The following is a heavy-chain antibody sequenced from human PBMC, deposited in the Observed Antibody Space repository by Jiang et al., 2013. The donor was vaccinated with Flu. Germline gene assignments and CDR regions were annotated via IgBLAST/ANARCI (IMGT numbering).Heavy chain of an antibody. J-gene: IGHJ6*02. Sequence: RLSCAASGFTFSSYAMSWVRQAPGKGLEWVSGISGSGGITRNADSVKGRFTISRDNSKNTVYLQMNSLRAEDTAIYYCAKMGYDEYYGMDVWGQGTTVTVFS. V-gene: IGHV3-23*01. D-gene: IGHD3-16*01. CDR2: ISGSGGIT. CDR3: AKMGYDEYYGMDV. CDR1: GFTFSSYA.